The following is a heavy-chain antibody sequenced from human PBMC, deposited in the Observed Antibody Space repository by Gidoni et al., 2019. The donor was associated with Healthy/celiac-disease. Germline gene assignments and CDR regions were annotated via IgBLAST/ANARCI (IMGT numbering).Heavy chain of an antibody. Sequence: HVQLQQWGAGLLKPSETLSLTCAVYGGSFSGYYWSWIRQPPWKGLEWNGEINHSGSTNYNPSLKSRVTISVDTSKSQFSLKLSSVTAADTAVYYCATGYASDYWGQGTLVTVSS. CDR3: ATGYASDY. J-gene: IGHJ4*02. CDR1: GGSFSGYY. D-gene: IGHD5-12*01. CDR2: INHSGST. V-gene: IGHV4-34*01.